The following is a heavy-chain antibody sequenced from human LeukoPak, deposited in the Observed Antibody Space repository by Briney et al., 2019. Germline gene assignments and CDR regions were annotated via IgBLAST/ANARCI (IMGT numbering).Heavy chain of an antibody. D-gene: IGHD2-2*01. CDR2: IQRDGSDN. J-gene: IGHJ6*02. Sequence: GGSLRLSCVASGFTFSQYWMTWVRQAPGKGLEWVANIQRDGSDNNYVDSVKGRFTISRDNAKNSLYLQMNSLRAEDTAVYYCARGQVVPAAGPPLGGMDVWGQGTTVTVSS. CDR3: ARGQVVPAAGPPLGGMDV. CDR1: GFTFSQYW. V-gene: IGHV3-7*03.